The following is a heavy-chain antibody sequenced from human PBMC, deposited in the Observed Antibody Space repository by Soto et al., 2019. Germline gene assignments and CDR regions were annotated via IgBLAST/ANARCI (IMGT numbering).Heavy chain of an antibody. CDR1: GFNFRSYA. CDR3: ARDSLTYYYYGMDV. D-gene: IGHD7-27*01. Sequence: GGSLRLSSAAAGFNFRSYAMHWVRQAPGKGLEWVAVISYDGSNKYYADSVKGRFTISRDNSKNTLYLQMNSLRAEDTAVYYCARDSLTYYYYGMDVWGQGPTVTVSS. CDR2: ISYDGSNK. J-gene: IGHJ6*02. V-gene: IGHV3-30-3*01.